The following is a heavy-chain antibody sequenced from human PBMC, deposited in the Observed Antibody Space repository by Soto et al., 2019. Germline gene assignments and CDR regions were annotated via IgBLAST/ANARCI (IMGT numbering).Heavy chain of an antibody. Sequence: EVQLLESGGGLVQPGGSLRLSCAASGFTFSSYAMSWVRQAPGKGLEWVSAISGSGGSTYYADSVKGRFTISRDNSKNTLYLQMNSLRAEDTAVYYRAKFTAGSSGWYYYGYWGQGTLVTVSS. J-gene: IGHJ4*02. V-gene: IGHV3-23*01. CDR3: AKFTAGSSGWYYYGY. D-gene: IGHD6-19*01. CDR1: GFTFSSYA. CDR2: ISGSGGST.